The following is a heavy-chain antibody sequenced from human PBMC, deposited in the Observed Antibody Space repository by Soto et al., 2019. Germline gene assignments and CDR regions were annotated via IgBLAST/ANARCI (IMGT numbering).Heavy chain of an antibody. J-gene: IGHJ5*02. CDR3: ARDRSVRRGYSGYDPASGNWFDP. CDR1: GYTFTSYG. CDR2: ISAYNGNT. V-gene: IGHV1-18*01. Sequence: QVQLVQSGAEVKKPGASVKVSCKASGYTFTSYGISWVRQAPGQGLEWMGWISAYNGNTNYAQKLQGRVTMTTDTSTSTADMELRSLRSDDTAVYYCARDRSVRRGYSGYDPASGNWFDPWGQGTLVTVSS. D-gene: IGHD5-12*01.